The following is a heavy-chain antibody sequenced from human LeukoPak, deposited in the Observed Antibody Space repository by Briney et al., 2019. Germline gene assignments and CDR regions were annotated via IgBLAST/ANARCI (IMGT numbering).Heavy chain of an antibody. CDR2: ISYDGSNK. CDR3: SRGYCSSTSCYFDY. Sequence: GGSLRLSCAASAFAFSSYAMHWVRQAPGKGLEWVAVISYDGSNKYYADSVRGRYTISRDNSRTTVYLQMNSLRAEDTALYYCSRGYCSSTSCYFDYWGQGTLVTVSS. CDR1: AFAFSSYA. D-gene: IGHD2-2*01. J-gene: IGHJ4*02. V-gene: IGHV3-30-3*01.